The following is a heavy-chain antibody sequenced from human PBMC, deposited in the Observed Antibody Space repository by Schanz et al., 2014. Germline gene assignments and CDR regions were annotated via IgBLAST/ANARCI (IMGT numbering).Heavy chain of an antibody. D-gene: IGHD2-2*01. CDR3: ARGEWSTSQFDY. CDR1: GFTFSSYG. Sequence: QVQLVESGGGVVQPGGSLRLSCAASGFTFSSYGMHWVRQAPGKGLEWVAIIWFDGSNKYYADSVKGRFTISRDNSKNTLFLQMNSLRAEDTAVYYCARGEWSTSQFDYWGRGTLVTVSS. V-gene: IGHV3-33*01. J-gene: IGHJ4*01. CDR2: IWFDGSNK.